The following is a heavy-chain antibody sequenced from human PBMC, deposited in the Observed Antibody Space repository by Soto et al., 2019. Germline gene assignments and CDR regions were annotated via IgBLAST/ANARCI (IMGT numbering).Heavy chain of an antibody. CDR1: GYTFTSYA. J-gene: IGHJ4*02. CDR3: ARDSLRGRYQLGY. Sequence: ASVKVSCKASGYTFTSYAMHWVRQAPGQRLEWMGWINAGNGNTKYSQKFQGRVTITRDTSASTAYMELSSLRSEDTAVYYCARDSLRGRYQLGYWGQGTLVTVSS. CDR2: INAGNGNT. D-gene: IGHD3-16*01. V-gene: IGHV1-3*01.